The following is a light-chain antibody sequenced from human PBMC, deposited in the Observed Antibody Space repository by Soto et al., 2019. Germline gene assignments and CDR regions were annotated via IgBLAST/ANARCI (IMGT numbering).Light chain of an antibody. CDR1: QSVSSSY. V-gene: IGKV3-20*01. J-gene: IGKJ2*01. CDR2: GAS. CDR3: QQYGNPPPNA. Sequence: EIVLTQSSGTLSLPPGERATLSCRASQSVSSSYLAWYQQKPGQAPRVLIHGASSRAAGIPDRFSGSGSGTDFTLTISRLEPEDFAVYFCQQYGNPPPNAFGQGTKMDIK.